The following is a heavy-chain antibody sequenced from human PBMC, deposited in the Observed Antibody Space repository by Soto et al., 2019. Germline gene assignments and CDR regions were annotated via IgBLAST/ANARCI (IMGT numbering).Heavy chain of an antibody. J-gene: IGHJ4*02. CDR1: GGSISSTNW. CDR2: IYHSGTT. V-gene: IGHV4-4*02. D-gene: IGHD6-13*01. CDR3: AFPATADFDY. Sequence: QVQLQESGPGLVKPSGTLSLTCAVSGGSISSTNWWTWVRQSPGRGLEWIGEIYHSGTTNYSPSLKGRVNIAVDMSTNHLSLTLISVTAADPAVYYCAFPATADFDYWSKGILVTVSS.